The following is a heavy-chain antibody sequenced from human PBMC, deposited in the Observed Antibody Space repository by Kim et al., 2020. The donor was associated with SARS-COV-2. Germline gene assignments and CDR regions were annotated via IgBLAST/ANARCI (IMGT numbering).Heavy chain of an antibody. CDR2: IYYSGST. Sequence: SETLSLTCTVSGGSISSGGYYWSWIRQHPGKGLEWIGYIYYSGSTYYNPSLKSRVTISVDTSKNQFSLKLSSVTAADTAVYYCASSLKDSSSWFEDWFDPWGQGTLVTVSS. CDR1: GGSISSGGYY. CDR3: ASSLKDSSSWFEDWFDP. J-gene: IGHJ5*02. V-gene: IGHV4-31*03. D-gene: IGHD6-13*01.